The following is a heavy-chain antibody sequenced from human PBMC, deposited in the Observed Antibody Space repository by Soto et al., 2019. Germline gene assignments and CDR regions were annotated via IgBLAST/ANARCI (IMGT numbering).Heavy chain of an antibody. J-gene: IGHJ6*02. CDR1: GYTFTSYD. CDR2: MNPNSGNT. D-gene: IGHD3-9*01. V-gene: IGHV1-8*01. Sequence: ASVKVSCKASGYTFTSYDINWVRQATGQGLEWMGWMNPNSGNTGYAQKFQGRVTMTRNNSISTAYMELSSLRSEDTAVYYCASAYYDILTVYRPWYYYGMDVWGQGTTVTVSS. CDR3: ASAYYDILTVYRPWYYYGMDV.